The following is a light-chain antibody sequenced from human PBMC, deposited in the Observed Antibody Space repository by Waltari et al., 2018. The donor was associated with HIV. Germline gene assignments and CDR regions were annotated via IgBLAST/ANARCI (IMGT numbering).Light chain of an antibody. V-gene: IGLV2-14*03. J-gene: IGLJ3*02. CDR3: SSLTLTHSVL. Sequence: QSALAQPASVAGSPGQSITLPCTGSISDIGLYDFVSWYQQYPGKAPRLLIFSVSSRPSGISDRFSGFKSHNTATLTISDLQPEDEADYYCSSLTLTHSVLFGGGTRLTVL. CDR2: SVS. CDR1: ISDIGLYDF.